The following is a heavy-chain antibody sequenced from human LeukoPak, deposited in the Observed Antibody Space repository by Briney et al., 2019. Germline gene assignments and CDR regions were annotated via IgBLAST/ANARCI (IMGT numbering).Heavy chain of an antibody. CDR1: GYTFTSYY. Sequence: GASVKVSCKASGYTFTSYYVNWVRQAPGQGLEWMGWMKPNSGNTGYAQKFQGRVTITRNTSISTAYMQLSSLRSEDTAVYYCARRVSYGDFDYWGQGTLVTVSS. CDR2: MKPNSGNT. J-gene: IGHJ4*02. V-gene: IGHV1-8*01. CDR3: ARRVSYGDFDY. D-gene: IGHD4-17*01.